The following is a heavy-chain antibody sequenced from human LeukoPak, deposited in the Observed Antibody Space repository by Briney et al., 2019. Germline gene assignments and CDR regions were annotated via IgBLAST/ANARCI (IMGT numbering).Heavy chain of an antibody. Sequence: SETLSLTCAVYGGSFSGYSWSWIRQPPGKGLEWIGYIYHSGSTYYNPSLKSRATISVDRSKNQFSLKLSSVTAADTAVYYCARDRGYSGYDLDYWGQGTLVTVSS. CDR1: GGSFSGYS. V-gene: IGHV4-30-2*01. CDR3: ARDRGYSGYDLDY. D-gene: IGHD5-12*01. J-gene: IGHJ4*02. CDR2: IYHSGST.